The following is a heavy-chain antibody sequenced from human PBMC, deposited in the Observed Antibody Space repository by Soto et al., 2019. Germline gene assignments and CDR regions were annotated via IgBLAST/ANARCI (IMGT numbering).Heavy chain of an antibody. CDR2: IIPIFGTA. D-gene: IGHD6-19*01. V-gene: IGHV1-69*12. J-gene: IGHJ4*02. CDR3: ARIGRGWLYYFDY. Sequence: QVQLVQSGAEVKKPGSSVKVSCKASGGTFSSYAISWVRQAPGQGLEWMGGIIPIFGTANYAQKFQGRVTITADESTSRDYMELSSMRSEDRAVYYCARIGRGWLYYFDYWGQGTLVTVSS. CDR1: GGTFSSYA.